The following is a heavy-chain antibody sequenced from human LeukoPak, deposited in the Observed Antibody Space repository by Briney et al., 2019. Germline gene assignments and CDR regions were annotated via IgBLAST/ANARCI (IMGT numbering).Heavy chain of an antibody. CDR3: ARGSTVTTLPDY. CDR1: GFTFSSYA. Sequence: GGSLRLSCAASGFTFSSYAMHWGRQAPGKGLEWVAVISYDGSNKYYADSVKGRFTISRDNSKNTLYLQMNSLRAEDTAVYYCARGSTVTTLPDYWGQGTLVTVSS. CDR2: ISYDGSNK. V-gene: IGHV3-30-3*01. D-gene: IGHD4-17*01. J-gene: IGHJ4*02.